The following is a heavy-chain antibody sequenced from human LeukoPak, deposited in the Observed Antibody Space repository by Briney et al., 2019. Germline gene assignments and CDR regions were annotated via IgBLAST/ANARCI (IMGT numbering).Heavy chain of an antibody. CDR1: GFTFSRFG. J-gene: IGHJ4*02. D-gene: IGHD7-27*01. CDR2: IRKDGTDK. CDR3: AKDSNWAFDY. V-gene: IGHV3-30*02. Sequence: GGSLRLSCGASGFTFSRFGMHWVRQAPGKGLEWVTYIRKDGTDKYYADSVKGRFTISRDSSKNMVYLQMNSLRAEATAIYYCAKDSNWAFDYWGQGTLVSVSS.